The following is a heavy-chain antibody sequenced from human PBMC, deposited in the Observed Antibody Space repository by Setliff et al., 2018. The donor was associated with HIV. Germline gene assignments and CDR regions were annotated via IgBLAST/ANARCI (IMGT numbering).Heavy chain of an antibody. D-gene: IGHD5-18*01. J-gene: IGHJ3*02. Sequence: PSETLSLTCTVSGGSIGSTDYYWGWIRQPPGKGLEWIGTIDYSGNTYYNPSLKSRVTISVDTSKNQFSLKLSSVTAADTAVYYCARDQGYSYGSGPFHSWGQGTMVTVSS. CDR1: GGSIGSTDYY. V-gene: IGHV4-39*07. CDR3: ARDQGYSYGSGPFHS. CDR2: IDYSGNT.